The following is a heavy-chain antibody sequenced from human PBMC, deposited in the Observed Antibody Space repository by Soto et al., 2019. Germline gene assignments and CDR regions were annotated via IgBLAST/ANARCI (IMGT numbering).Heavy chain of an antibody. CDR3: ARIRAAPHYYYYSMDV. Sequence: QVTLKESGPVLVKPTETLTLTCTVSGFSLSNARMGVSWIRQPPGKALEWLADIFSNDEKYYSTSLKSRLTSSNDTSKSQVVHTITNMDHVDTATYYCARIRAAPHYYYYSMDVWGQGTTVTFSS. D-gene: IGHD6-13*01. CDR1: GFSLSNARMG. J-gene: IGHJ6*02. V-gene: IGHV2-26*01. CDR2: IFSNDEK.